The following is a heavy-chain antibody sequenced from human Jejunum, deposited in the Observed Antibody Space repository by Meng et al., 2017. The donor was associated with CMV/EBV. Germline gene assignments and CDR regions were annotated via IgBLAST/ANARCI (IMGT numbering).Heavy chain of an antibody. Sequence: FPFTTSYIGWVRPAPGKGLEWVSVTYAGGSTFYSDSVKGRFTVSRDSFNNTLSLQMNSLRDEDTALYYCVRHMYNFGVVTAIENWGQGTQVTVSS. CDR3: VRHMYNFGVVTAIEN. CDR1: FPFTTSY. CDR2: TYAGGST. D-gene: IGHD2-21*02. J-gene: IGHJ4*02. V-gene: IGHV3-53*01.